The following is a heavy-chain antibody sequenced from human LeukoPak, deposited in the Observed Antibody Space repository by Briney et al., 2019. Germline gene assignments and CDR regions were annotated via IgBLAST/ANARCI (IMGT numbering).Heavy chain of an antibody. CDR3: ATALKYYYDRSFDY. CDR2: IIPIFGTA. D-gene: IGHD3-22*01. J-gene: IGHJ4*02. CDR1: GGTFSSYA. Sequence: SVKVSCKASGGTFSSYAISWVRQAPGQGLGWMGGIIPIFGTANYAQKFQGRVTITADESTSTAYMELSSLRSEDTAVYYCATALKYYYDRSFDYWGQGTLVTVSS. V-gene: IGHV1-69*01.